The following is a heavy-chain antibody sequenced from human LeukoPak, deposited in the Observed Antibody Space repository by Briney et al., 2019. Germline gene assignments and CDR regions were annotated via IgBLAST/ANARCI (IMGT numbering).Heavy chain of an antibody. Sequence: SETLSLTCTVSGGSISSYYWSWIRQPPGKGLEWIGYIYTSGSTNYNPSLKSRVTISVDTSKNQFSLKLSSVTAADTAVYYCAKTTRYGDYDSYYYYYMDVWGKGTTVTASS. V-gene: IGHV4-4*09. J-gene: IGHJ6*03. D-gene: IGHD4-17*01. CDR1: GGSISSYY. CDR3: AKTTRYGDYDSYYYYYMDV. CDR2: IYTSGST.